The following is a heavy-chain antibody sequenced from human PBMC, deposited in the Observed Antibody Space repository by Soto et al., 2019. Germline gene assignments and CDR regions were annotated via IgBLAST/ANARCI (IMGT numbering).Heavy chain of an antibody. D-gene: IGHD2-15*01. J-gene: IGHJ6*03. Sequence: SETLSLTCNVSGGSISSISYYWGWIRQPPGKGLEWIGSVSYGQTTYYNPSLRMWVTISMETSKNHLSLKMSPVTAADTAVYFCARVRATLRRVSPDDYRYYYYMDVWGRGTTVTVSS. CDR1: GGSISSISYY. CDR3: ARVRATLRRVSPDDYRYYYYMDV. CDR2: VSYGQTT. V-gene: IGHV4-39*02.